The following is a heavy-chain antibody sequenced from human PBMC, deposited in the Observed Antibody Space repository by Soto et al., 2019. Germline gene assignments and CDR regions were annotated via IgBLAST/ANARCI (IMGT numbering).Heavy chain of an antibody. CDR2: ISSSSRYI. V-gene: IGHV3-21*01. J-gene: IGHJ6*02. CDR3: ARGRGAAGTDSVQYYGMDV. Sequence: EVQLVESGGGLVQPGGSLRLSCAASGFTFSSYSMNWVRQAPGKGLEWVSSISSSSRYIYYADSVKGRFTISRDNAKNSLYLQMNSLRAEDTAVYYCARGRGAAGTDSVQYYGMDVWGQGTTVTVSS. D-gene: IGHD6-13*01. CDR1: GFTFSSYS.